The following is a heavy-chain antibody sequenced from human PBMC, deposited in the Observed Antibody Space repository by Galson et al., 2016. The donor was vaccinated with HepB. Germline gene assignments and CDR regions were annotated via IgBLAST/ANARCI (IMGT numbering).Heavy chain of an antibody. D-gene: IGHD1-26*01. CDR2: MKEDGSAK. CDR1: GFSVNNNY. J-gene: IGHJ4*02. V-gene: IGHV3-7*03. Sequence: SLRLSCAASGFSVNNNYMTWVRQAPGKGLEWVANMKEDGSAKYSPDSVKGRFTISRDNAKNSLYLQMNSLRAEDTAVYYCARDSGNFYIDWWGQGTLVTVSS. CDR3: ARDSGNFYIDW.